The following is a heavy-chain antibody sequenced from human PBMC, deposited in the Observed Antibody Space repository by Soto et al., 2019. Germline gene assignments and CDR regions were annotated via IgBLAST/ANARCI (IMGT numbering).Heavy chain of an antibody. V-gene: IGHV3-23*01. CDR3: VKEGTGWHSPGFFDF. CDR1: GRNFKHHA. J-gene: IGHJ3*01. Sequence: VSLRLSFSASGRNFKHHARHCVVKSPGNTLACPQVISDTGGSAFYADSVKGRFTISRDNSKNTLYLQMNSLRAEDTAIYYCVKEGTGWHSPGFFDFWGRGTMVTVSS. CDR2: ISDTGGSA. D-gene: IGHD6-19*01.